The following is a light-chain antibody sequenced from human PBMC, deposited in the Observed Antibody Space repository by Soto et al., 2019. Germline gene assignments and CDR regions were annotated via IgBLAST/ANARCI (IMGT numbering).Light chain of an antibody. J-gene: IGKJ2*01. CDR3: QQYNAYYT. CDR1: QSISTW. Sequence: DIRMTQSPPTLPASVGERVTIICRASQSISTWLAWYQQKPGKTPKLLIYDVSILQSGVPSRFNGSGSANEFTLTISSLQTDDFGTYYCQQYNAYYTFGPGTKVESK. V-gene: IGKV1-5*02. CDR2: DVS.